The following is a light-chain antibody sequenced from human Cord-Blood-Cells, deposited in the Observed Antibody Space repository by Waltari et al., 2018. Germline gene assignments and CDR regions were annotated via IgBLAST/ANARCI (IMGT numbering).Light chain of an antibody. V-gene: IGLV2-14*03. Sequence: QSALTQPASVSGSPGQSITISCTGNSSDVGGYNYVSWYQQHPGQAPKLMIYDVSTRPSWVSNRFSGAKSGNTASLTISGLQAEDEADYYCSSYTSSSTWVFGGGTKLTVL. CDR2: DVS. CDR1: SSDVGGYNY. J-gene: IGLJ3*02. CDR3: SSYTSSSTWV.